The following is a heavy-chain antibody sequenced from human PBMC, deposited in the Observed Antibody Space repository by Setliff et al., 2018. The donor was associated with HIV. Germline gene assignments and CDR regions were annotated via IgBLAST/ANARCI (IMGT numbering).Heavy chain of an antibody. CDR3: ARSFGNGNSRLGN. CDR1: GGSISNGDHY. CDR2: IYYTGDT. Sequence: SETLSLTCTVSGGSISNGDHYWAWIRQSPGKGLEWIGYIYYTGDTYYRSSLESRVTISVDTSNNQFSLKLSSVTAADTAVYYCARSFGNGNSRLGNWGQGTLVTSPQ. D-gene: IGHD2-8*01. J-gene: IGHJ4*02. V-gene: IGHV4-30-4*08.